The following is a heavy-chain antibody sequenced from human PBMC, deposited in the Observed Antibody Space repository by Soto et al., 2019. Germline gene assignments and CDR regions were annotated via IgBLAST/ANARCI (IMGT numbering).Heavy chain of an antibody. Sequence: EVQLVESGGGLVQPGGSLRLSCAASGFSFGTYWMSWVRQAPGKGLEWVANINQDGSEKHYVDSVKGRFIVSRDIAKNSVYLQMNSVRAEDTALYYCARYQGRSAVSIFDSWGQGTLVTVSS. CDR1: GFSFGTYW. CDR2: INQDGSEK. D-gene: IGHD2-2*01. J-gene: IGHJ4*02. CDR3: ARYQGRSAVSIFDS. V-gene: IGHV3-7*05.